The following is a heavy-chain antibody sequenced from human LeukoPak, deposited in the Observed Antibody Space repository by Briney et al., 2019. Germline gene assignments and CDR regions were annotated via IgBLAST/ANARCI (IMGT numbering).Heavy chain of an antibody. Sequence: ASVKVSCKASGYTFTGYYMHWVRQAPGQGLEWMGWINPNSGGTNYAQKLQGRVTMTTDTSTSTAYMELRSLRSDDTAVYYCARDNIVGATSYYYYYMDVWGKGTTVTVSS. CDR2: INPNSGGT. CDR3: ARDNIVGATSYYYYYMDV. V-gene: IGHV1-2*02. CDR1: GYTFTGYY. D-gene: IGHD1-26*01. J-gene: IGHJ6*03.